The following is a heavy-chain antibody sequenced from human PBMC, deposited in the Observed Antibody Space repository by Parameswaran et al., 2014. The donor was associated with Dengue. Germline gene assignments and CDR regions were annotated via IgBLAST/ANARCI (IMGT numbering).Heavy chain of an antibody. V-gene: IGHV4-39*01. Sequence: PGKGLEWIGSIYYSGSTYYNPSLKSRVTISVDTSKNQFSLKLSSVTAADTAVYYCARQPIYYYDSSGYYYYGAFDIWGQGTMVTVSS. CDR2: IYYSGST. D-gene: IGHD3-22*01. J-gene: IGHJ3*02. CDR3: ARQPIYYYDSSGYYYYGAFDI.